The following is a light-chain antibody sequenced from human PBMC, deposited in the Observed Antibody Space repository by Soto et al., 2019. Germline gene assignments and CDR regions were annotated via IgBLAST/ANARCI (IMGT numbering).Light chain of an antibody. CDR1: QSVSRSY. CDR3: QQYGSAPWT. J-gene: IGKJ1*01. Sequence: EIVLTQSPGTLSLSPGERATLSCRASQSVSRSYLAWYQQKPGQAPRLLIYGASSRVTGIPDRFSGSGSGTHFPLTISRLELEDFGVYYCQQYGSAPWTFVQGTKVEI. CDR2: GAS. V-gene: IGKV3-20*01.